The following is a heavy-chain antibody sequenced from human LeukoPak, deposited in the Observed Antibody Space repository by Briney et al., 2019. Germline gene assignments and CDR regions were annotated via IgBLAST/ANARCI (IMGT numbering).Heavy chain of an antibody. CDR1: GGTFSSYA. CDR2: INPNSGGT. Sequence: ASVKVSCKASGGTFSSYAISWVRQAPGQGLEWMGWINPNSGGTNYAQKFQGRVTMTRDTSISTAYMELSRLRSDDTAVYYCARGFVPYDFWSGYQNPVAFDIWGQGTMVTVSS. CDR3: ARGFVPYDFWSGYQNPVAFDI. D-gene: IGHD3-3*01. J-gene: IGHJ3*02. V-gene: IGHV1-2*02.